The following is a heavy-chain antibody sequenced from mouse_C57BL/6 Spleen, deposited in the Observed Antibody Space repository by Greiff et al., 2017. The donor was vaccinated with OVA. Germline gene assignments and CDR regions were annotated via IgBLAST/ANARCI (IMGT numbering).Heavy chain of an antibody. V-gene: IGHV2-9-1*01. J-gene: IGHJ2*01. CDR1: GFSLTSYA. CDR3: ARMKGMVTPLYYFDY. D-gene: IGHD2-3*01. Sequence: VKLMESGPGLVAPSQSLSITCTVSGFSLTSYAISWVRQPPGKGLEWLGVIWTGGGTNYNSALKSRLSISKDNSKSQVFLKMNSLQTDDTARYYCARMKGMVTPLYYFDYWGQGTTLTVSS. CDR2: IWTGGGT.